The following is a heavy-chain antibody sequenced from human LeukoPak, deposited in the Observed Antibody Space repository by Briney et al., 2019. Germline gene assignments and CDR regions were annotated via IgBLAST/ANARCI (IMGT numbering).Heavy chain of an antibody. D-gene: IGHD2-21*02. J-gene: IGHJ5*02. CDR3: ARVPVTRNPPDP. CDR1: GFTFSDYY. Sequence: PGGSLRLSCAASGFTFSDYYMSWIRQAPGKGLEWVSYISSSSSYTNCADSVKGRFTISRDNAKNSLYLQMNSLRAEDTAVYYCARVPVTRNPPDPWGQGTLVTVSS. CDR2: ISSSSSYT. V-gene: IGHV3-11*05.